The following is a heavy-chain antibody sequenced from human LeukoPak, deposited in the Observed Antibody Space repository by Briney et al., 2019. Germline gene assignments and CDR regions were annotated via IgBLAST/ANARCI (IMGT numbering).Heavy chain of an antibody. CDR2: VIYDGTDK. J-gene: IGHJ3*02. CDR3: AKHRGYSYDRDALDI. D-gene: IGHD5-18*01. Sequence: PGGSLRLSCAASGFTFSSYGMHWVRQAPGKGLEWVAVVIYDGTDKKYADSVKGRFTISRDNSMNTLHLEMNSLRNEDTAMYYCAKHRGYSYDRDALDIWGQGTMVTVSS. CDR1: GFTFSSYG. V-gene: IGHV3-30*18.